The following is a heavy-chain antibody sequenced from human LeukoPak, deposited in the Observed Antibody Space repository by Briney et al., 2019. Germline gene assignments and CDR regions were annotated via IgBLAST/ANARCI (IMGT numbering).Heavy chain of an antibody. V-gene: IGHV4-61*01. Sequence: SETLSLTCTVSGGSVSSGSYYWSWIRRPPGKGLEWIGYIYYSGSTNYNPSLKSRVTISVDTSENQFSLKLSSVTAADTAVYYCARVSYYDILTGYPISPTFDYWGQGTLVTVSS. J-gene: IGHJ4*02. CDR3: ARVSYYDILTGYPISPTFDY. D-gene: IGHD3-9*01. CDR1: GGSVSSGSYY. CDR2: IYYSGST.